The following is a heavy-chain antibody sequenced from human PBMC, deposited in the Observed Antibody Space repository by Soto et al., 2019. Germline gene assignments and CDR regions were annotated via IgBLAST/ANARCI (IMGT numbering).Heavy chain of an antibody. Sequence: ASVKVSCKASGYTFTGYYMHWVRQAPGQGLEWMGWINPNSGGTNYAQKFQGWVTMTRDTSISTAYMELSRLRSDDTAVYYCARGGEWLRLPLPPRSGTDTTNNWFDPWGQGTRVTVSS. D-gene: IGHD5-12*01. CDR3: ARGGEWLRLPLPPRSGTDTTNNWFDP. CDR2: INPNSGGT. V-gene: IGHV1-2*04. J-gene: IGHJ5*02. CDR1: GYTFTGYY.